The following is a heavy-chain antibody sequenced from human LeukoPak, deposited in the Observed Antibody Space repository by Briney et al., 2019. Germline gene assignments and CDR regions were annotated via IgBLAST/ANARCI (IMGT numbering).Heavy chain of an antibody. CDR3: ARAMTVYWYFDP. CDR1: GGSGSSNC. D-gene: IGHD4-11*01. Sequence: PETLFPTSTVSGGSGSSNCRSWIRQPPGKGLEWIGYIYYSGSTNYNHSLKSRVTISVDASENQFSLKLSSVTAADTAVYYCARAMTVYWYFDPWAREPLSTVSS. CDR2: IYYSGST. V-gene: IGHV4-59*02. J-gene: IGHJ2*01.